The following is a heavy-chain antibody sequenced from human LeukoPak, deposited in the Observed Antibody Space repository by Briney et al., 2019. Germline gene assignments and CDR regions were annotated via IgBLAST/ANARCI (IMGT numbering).Heavy chain of an antibody. Sequence: SQTLSLTCTVSGDSLTSGSRYWSWIRQPAGQGLEWIGHFYSSTRTTYNPSLESRVTISGDTAKNQFSLKLDSVTAADTAVYFCARCMSELDYGDYAYYYHMDVWGKGTTVTVSS. CDR3: ARCMSELDYGDYAYYYHMDV. V-gene: IGHV4-61*09. CDR1: GDSLTSGSRY. J-gene: IGHJ6*04. D-gene: IGHD4-17*01. CDR2: FYSSTRT.